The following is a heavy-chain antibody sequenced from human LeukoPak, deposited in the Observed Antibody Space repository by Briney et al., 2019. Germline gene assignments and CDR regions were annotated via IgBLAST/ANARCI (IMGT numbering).Heavy chain of an antibody. Sequence: GGSLRLSCAASGFTFSTYGMHWVRQAPGKGLEWVAFIRYDGSNKYYADSVKGRFTISRDNSKNTLYLQMNSLRVEDTAVYYCARDLAGFVDPWGQGTLVTVSS. D-gene: IGHD6-25*01. CDR3: ARDLAGFVDP. J-gene: IGHJ5*02. CDR1: GFTFSTYG. CDR2: IRYDGSNK. V-gene: IGHV3-30*02.